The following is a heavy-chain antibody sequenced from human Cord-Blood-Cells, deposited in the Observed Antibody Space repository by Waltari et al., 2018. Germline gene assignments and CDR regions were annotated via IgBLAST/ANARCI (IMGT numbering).Heavy chain of an antibody. Sequence: EVQLVESGGGLVQPGGSLRLSCAASGFTFSSYEMNWVRQAPGKGLEWVSYISSSGSTIYYADSVKGRFTISRDNAKNSLYLQMNSLRAEDTAVYYCARVPYSGYDFDYWGQGTLVTVSS. CDR1: GFTFSSYE. J-gene: IGHJ4*02. V-gene: IGHV3-48*03. CDR2: ISSSGSTI. D-gene: IGHD5-12*01. CDR3: ARVPYSGYDFDY.